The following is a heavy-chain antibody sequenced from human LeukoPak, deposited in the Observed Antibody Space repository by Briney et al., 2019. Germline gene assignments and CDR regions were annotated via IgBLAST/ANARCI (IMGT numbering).Heavy chain of an antibody. CDR3: TIQLWLPY. CDR2: INHSGST. V-gene: IGHV4-34*01. Sequence: SETLSLTCAVYGGSFSGYYWSWIRQPPGEGLEWIGEINHSGSTNYNPSLKSRVTISVDTSKNQFSLKLSSVTAADTAVYYCTIQLWLPYWGQGTLVTVSS. J-gene: IGHJ4*02. CDR1: GGSFSGYY. D-gene: IGHD5-18*01.